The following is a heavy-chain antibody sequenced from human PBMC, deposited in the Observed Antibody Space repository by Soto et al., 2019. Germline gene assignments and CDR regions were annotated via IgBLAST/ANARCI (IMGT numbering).Heavy chain of an antibody. J-gene: IGHJ5*02. CDR2: INPSGGST. Sequence: ASVKVSCKASGYTFTSYYMHWVRQAPGQGLEWMGIINPSGGSTSYEQKFQGRVNMTRDTSTSTVYMELSSLRSEDTAVYYCARGRIAADRYNWFDPWGQGTLVTVSS. CDR1: GYTFTSYY. CDR3: ARGRIAADRYNWFDP. V-gene: IGHV1-46*01. D-gene: IGHD6-13*01.